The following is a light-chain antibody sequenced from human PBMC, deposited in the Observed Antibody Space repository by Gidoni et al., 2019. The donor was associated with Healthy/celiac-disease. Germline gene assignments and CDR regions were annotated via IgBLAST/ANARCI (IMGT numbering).Light chain of an antibody. V-gene: IGKV3-15*01. CDR1: QSDSSN. CDR2: GAS. J-gene: IGKJ2*01. CDR3: QQYNNWPPYT. Sequence: EIVMTQSPATLSVSPGERATLSCRASQSDSSNLAWYQQKPGQAPRLLIYGASTRATGIPARFSGSGSGTEFTLIISSLQSEDFAVYYCQQYNNWPPYTFXXXTKLEIK.